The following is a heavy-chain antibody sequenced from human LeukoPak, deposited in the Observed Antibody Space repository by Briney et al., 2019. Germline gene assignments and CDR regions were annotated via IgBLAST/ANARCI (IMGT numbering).Heavy chain of an antibody. CDR2: ISGGGGTT. CDR3: AKDREGLSSGYDLEYFDY. Sequence: TGGSLRLSCAASGFTFSSYAMNWVRQAAGKGLEWVSAISGGGGTTYYADSVKGRFTISRDNSKNTLFLQMNSLRAEDTAVYYCAKDREGLSSGYDLEYFDYWGQGTLVTVSS. CDR1: GFTFSSYA. J-gene: IGHJ4*02. D-gene: IGHD5-12*01. V-gene: IGHV3-23*01.